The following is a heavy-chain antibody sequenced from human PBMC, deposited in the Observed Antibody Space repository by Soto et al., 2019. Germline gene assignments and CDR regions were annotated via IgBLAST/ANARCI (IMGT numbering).Heavy chain of an antibody. D-gene: IGHD2-2*01. CDR3: ARSQSRLVPAASVS. CDR2: ISAYNGNT. CDR1: GYTFTSYG. J-gene: IGHJ5*02. V-gene: IGHV1-18*01. Sequence: ASVKVSCKASGYTFTSYGISWVRQAPGQGLEWMGWISAYNGNTNYAQKLQGRVTMTTDTSTSTAYMELRSLRSDDTAVYYCARSQSRLVPAASVSWGQGTLVTVSS.